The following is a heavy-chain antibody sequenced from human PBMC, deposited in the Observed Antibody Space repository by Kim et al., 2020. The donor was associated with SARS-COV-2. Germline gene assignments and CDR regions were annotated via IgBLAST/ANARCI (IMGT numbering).Heavy chain of an antibody. Sequence: GGFLRLSCAVSGLNFRSAWMHWVRQTPGNELVWVANINGDASITRYADSVKGRFTISRDNAKNMLFLQMSSLRAEDTAVYYCARDYDRSYDYWGQGTLVRVSS. CDR1: GLNFRSAW. CDR3: ARDYDRSYDY. V-gene: IGHV3-74*01. J-gene: IGHJ4*02. CDR2: INGDASIT. D-gene: IGHD3-16*01.